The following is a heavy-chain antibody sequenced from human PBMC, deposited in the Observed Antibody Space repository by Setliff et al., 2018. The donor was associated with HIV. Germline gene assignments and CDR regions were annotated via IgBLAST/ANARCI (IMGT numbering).Heavy chain of an antibody. V-gene: IGHV4-59*11. J-gene: IGHJ1*01. CDR1: GGSMTTHF. CDR2: VYYSGST. D-gene: IGHD3-3*01. Sequence: SETLSLTCTVSGGSMTTHFWSWIRQPPGKRLEWIGSVYYSGSTNYNPSLKSRVTISLDTSENQFSLNLNSVTAADTAVYYCARDISEGFFLERASEHWSQGTLVTVSS. CDR3: ARDISEGFFLERASEH.